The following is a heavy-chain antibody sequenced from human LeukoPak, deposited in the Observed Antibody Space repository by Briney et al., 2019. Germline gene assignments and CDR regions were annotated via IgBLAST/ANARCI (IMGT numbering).Heavy chain of an antibody. D-gene: IGHD3-22*01. CDR3: SRGAHDSSGYYYDSLDY. V-gene: IGHV3-7*01. Sequence: PGGSLRLSCAASGFTFSSHWMSWVRQAPGKGLEWVANIKQEGSEKYYVDSVKGRFTISRDNAKNSLYLQMNSLRAECTAVSYCSRGAHDSSGYYYDSLDYWGEGNLVTVSS. CDR1: GFTFSSHW. CDR2: IKQEGSEK. J-gene: IGHJ4*02.